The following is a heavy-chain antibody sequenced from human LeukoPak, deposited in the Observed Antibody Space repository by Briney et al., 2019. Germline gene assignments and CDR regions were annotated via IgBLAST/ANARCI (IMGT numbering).Heavy chain of an antibody. CDR1: GFRFDAYA. D-gene: IGHD3-22*01. CDR2: FSESFSASGGST. V-gene: IGHV3-23*01. J-gene: IGHJ4*02. Sequence: GGSLRLSCAASGFRFDAYAMSWVRQAPGKGLEWVSGFSESFSASGGSTYSADSVKGRFTISRDNSKNTLYLQMNSLRADDTAIYYCARAMMVVPNLWGVFDYWGQGTLVTVSS. CDR3: ARAMMVVPNLWGVFDY.